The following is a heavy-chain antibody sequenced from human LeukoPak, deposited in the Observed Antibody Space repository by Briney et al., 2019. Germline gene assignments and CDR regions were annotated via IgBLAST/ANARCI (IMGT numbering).Heavy chain of an antibody. CDR2: ISSSSSYI. J-gene: IGHJ4*02. Sequence: RGSLRLSCAASGFTFSSYSMNWVRQAPGKGLEWVSSISSSSSYIYYADSVKGRFTISRDNAKNSLYLQMNSLRAEDTAVYYCARDETLYDFWSGYYPVGYFDYWGQGTLVTVSS. CDR3: ARDETLYDFWSGYYPVGYFDY. V-gene: IGHV3-21*01. D-gene: IGHD3-3*01. CDR1: GFTFSSYS.